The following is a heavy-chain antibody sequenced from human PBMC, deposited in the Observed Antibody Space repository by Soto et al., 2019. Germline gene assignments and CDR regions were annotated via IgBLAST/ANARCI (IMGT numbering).Heavy chain of an antibody. Sequence: QVQLQESGPGLVKPSQTLSLTCTVSGGSVSSGDYYWSWIRQPPGKGLEWIGYIYYSGSTYYNPSLKSRVTISVDTSKNQFSLKLSSVTAADTAVYYCARDHYAYCGGDCFDYWGQGTLVTVSS. D-gene: IGHD2-21*01. CDR2: IYYSGST. CDR3: ARDHYAYCGGDCFDY. V-gene: IGHV4-30-4*01. J-gene: IGHJ4*02. CDR1: GGSVSSGDYY.